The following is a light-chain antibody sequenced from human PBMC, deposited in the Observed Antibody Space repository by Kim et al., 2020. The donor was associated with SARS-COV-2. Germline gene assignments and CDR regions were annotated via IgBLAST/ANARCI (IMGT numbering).Light chain of an antibody. Sequence: QSVLTQPASVSGSPGQSITISCAGSSTDIGGYNDVSWYQQHPDKAPKLIIYDVNKRPSGVSTRFSGSKSGNTASLSISGLQAEDEADYYCTAYTSRDICLFGGGTKLTVL. J-gene: IGLJ3*02. CDR3: TAYTSRDICL. V-gene: IGLV2-14*01. CDR1: STDIGGYND. CDR2: DVN.